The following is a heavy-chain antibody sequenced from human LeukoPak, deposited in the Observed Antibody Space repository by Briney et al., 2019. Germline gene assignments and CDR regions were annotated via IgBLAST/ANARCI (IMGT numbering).Heavy chain of an antibody. CDR2: INPNSGGT. V-gene: IGHV1-2*02. CDR3: AREGRVDSAVVLFDY. J-gene: IGHJ4*02. CDR1: GYTFTGYY. D-gene: IGHD5-18*01. Sequence: GASVKISCKASGYTFTGYYMHWVRQAPGQGLEWMGWINPNSGGTNYAQKFQGRVTMTRDTSISTAYMELRRLSSDDTAVYYCAREGRVDSAVVLFDYWGQGTLVTVSS.